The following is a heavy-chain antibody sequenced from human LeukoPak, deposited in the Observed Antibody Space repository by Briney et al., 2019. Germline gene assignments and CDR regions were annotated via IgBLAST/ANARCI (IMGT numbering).Heavy chain of an antibody. V-gene: IGHV1-69*05. J-gene: IGHJ1*01. D-gene: IGHD4-11*01. CDR1: GGTFSSYA. Sequence: ASVKVSCKASGGTFSSYAISWVRQAPGQGLEWMGGIIPIFGTANYAQKFQGRATITTDESTSTAYMELSSLRSEDTAVYYCARAWGDSNYRYFQHWGQGTLVTVSS. CDR2: IIPIFGTA. CDR3: ARAWGDSNYRYFQH.